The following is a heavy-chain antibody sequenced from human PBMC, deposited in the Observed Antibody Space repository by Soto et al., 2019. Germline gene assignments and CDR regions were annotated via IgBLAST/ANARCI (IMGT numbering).Heavy chain of an antibody. CDR1: GFTFSSND. D-gene: IGHD3-22*01. CDR2: IYSGGST. V-gene: IGHV3-53*01. CDR3: ATRPLLPGAP. Sequence: EVQLVESGGGLIQPGGSLRLFCAASGFTFSSNDMNWVRQAPGKGLEWVSLIYSGGSTYYADSVKGRFTISRDNSKNTLYLQMSSLRAEDTAVYYCATRPLLPGAPWGQGTMVTVSS. J-gene: IGHJ3*01.